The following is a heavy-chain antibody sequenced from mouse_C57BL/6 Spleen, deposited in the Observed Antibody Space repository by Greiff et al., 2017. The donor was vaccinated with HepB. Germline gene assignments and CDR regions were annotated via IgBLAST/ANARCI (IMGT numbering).Heavy chain of an antibody. CDR2: IHPNSGST. V-gene: IGHV1-64*01. CDR3: ARGGIYDGYYEWFAY. J-gene: IGHJ3*01. Sequence: QVQLQQPGAELVKPGASVKLSCKASGYTFTSYWMHWVKQRPGQGLEWIGMIHPNSGSTNYNEKFKSKATLTVDKSSSTAYMQLSSLTSEDSAVYYCARGGIYDGYYEWFAYWGQGTLVTVSA. D-gene: IGHD2-3*01. CDR1: GYTFTSYW.